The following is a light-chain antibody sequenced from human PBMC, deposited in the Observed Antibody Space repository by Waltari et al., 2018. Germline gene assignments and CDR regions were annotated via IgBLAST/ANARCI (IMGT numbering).Light chain of an antibody. V-gene: IGKV4-1*01. CDR1: PSVLYSSNNKNY. CDR2: WAS. Sequence: DIVLTPSPDSLAVSLGERATLTCQSSPSVLYSSNNKNYLAWYQQKPGQPPKLLIYWASTRESGVPDRFSGSGSGTDFTLTISSLQAEDVAVYYCQQYYSTPVTFGQGTKVEIK. J-gene: IGKJ1*01. CDR3: QQYYSTPVT.